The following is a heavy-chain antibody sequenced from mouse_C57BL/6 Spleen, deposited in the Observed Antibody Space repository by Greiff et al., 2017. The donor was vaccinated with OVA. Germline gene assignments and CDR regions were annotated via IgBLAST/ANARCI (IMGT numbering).Heavy chain of an antibody. D-gene: IGHD2-4*01. V-gene: IGHV1-61*01. CDR3: ARQKDYDAAWFAY. CDR1: GYTFTSYW. J-gene: IGHJ3*01. CDR2: IYPSDSET. Sequence: QVQLQQPGAELVRPGSSVKLSCKASGYTFTSYWMAWVKQRPGQGLEWIGNIYPSDSETHYNQKFKDKATLTVDKSSSTAYMQLSSLTSEDSAVYYCARQKDYDAAWFAYWGQGTLVTVSA.